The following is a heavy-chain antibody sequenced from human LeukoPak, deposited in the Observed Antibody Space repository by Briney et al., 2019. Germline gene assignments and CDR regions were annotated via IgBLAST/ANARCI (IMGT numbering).Heavy chain of an antibody. CDR3: ARDSYSSGWRETFDY. D-gene: IGHD6-19*01. V-gene: IGHV4-59*01. CDR1: GGSISSYY. J-gene: IGHJ4*02. CDR2: IYYSGST. Sequence: SEALSLTCTVSGGSISSYYWSWIRQPPGKGLEWIGYIYYSGSTNYNPSLKSRVTISVDTSKNQFSLKLSSVTAADTAVYYCARDSYSSGWRETFDYWGQGTLVTVSS.